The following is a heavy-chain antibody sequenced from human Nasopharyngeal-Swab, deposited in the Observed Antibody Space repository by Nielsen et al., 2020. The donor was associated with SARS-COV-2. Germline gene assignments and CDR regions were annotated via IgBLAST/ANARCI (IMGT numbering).Heavy chain of an antibody. V-gene: IGHV3-7*03. D-gene: IGHD3-16*02. CDR2: IKQDGREK. Sequence: GEYLKIYCAASGFSFSTYWMTWVRQAQGKGLEWVANIKQDGREKYYVDSVKGRFTVSRDNPKNLLYLQVNSLRAEDTAVYYCARQGVFVPAYFHQYYMYVWGKGTTVTVSS. CDR3: ARQGVFVPAYFHQYYMYV. J-gene: IGHJ6*03. CDR1: GFSFSTYW.